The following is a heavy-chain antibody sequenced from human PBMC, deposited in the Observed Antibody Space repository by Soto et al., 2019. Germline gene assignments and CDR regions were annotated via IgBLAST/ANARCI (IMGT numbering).Heavy chain of an antibody. Sequence: ASVKVSCKASGYTFTSYGISWVRQAPGQGLEWMGWISAYNGNTNYAQKLQGRVTMTTDTSTSTAYMELRSLRSDDTAVYYCARRNVVVVAATLDHRYYYYYMDVWGKGTTVTVSS. J-gene: IGHJ6*03. V-gene: IGHV1-18*01. D-gene: IGHD2-15*01. CDR3: ARRNVVVVAATLDHRYYYYYMDV. CDR2: ISAYNGNT. CDR1: GYTFTSYG.